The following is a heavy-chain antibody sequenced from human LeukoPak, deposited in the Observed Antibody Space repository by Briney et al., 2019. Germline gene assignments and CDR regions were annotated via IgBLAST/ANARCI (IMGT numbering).Heavy chain of an antibody. J-gene: IGHJ4*02. D-gene: IGHD5-18*01. CDR1: GGSFSGYY. CDR2: INHSGST. CDR3: ATLGYSYGTDY. Sequence: SETLSLTCAVYGGSFSGYYWSWIRQPPGKGLEWIGEINHSGSTNYNPSLKSRVTISVDTSKNQFSLKLSSVTAADTAVYYCATLGYSYGTDYWGQGTPVTVSS. V-gene: IGHV4-34*01.